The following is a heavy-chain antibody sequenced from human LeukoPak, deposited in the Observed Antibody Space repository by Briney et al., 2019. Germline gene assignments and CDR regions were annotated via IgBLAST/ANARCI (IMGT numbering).Heavy chain of an antibody. D-gene: IGHD2-21*02. CDR1: GGSFSGYY. J-gene: IGHJ6*03. Sequence: PSETLSLTCAVYGGSFSGYYWSWIRQPPGKGLEWIGEVNHSGSTNYNPSLKSRVTISVDTSKNQFSLKLSSVTAADTAVYYCARGSVVVVTAIPYYYYMDVWGKGTTVTVSS. CDR3: ARGSVVVVTAIPYYYYMDV. V-gene: IGHV4-34*01. CDR2: VNHSGST.